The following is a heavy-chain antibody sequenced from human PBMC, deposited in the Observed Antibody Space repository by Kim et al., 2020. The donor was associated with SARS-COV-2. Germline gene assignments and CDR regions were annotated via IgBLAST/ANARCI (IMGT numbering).Heavy chain of an antibody. V-gene: IGHV4-39*01. J-gene: IGHJ1*01. CDR2: IYYTGST. D-gene: IGHD3-10*01. Sequence: SETLSLTCTVSGGSISSSRYYWGWIRQPPGKGLEWIGSIYYTGSTYYNPSLKSRVTISVDTSKNQFSLKLSSVTAADTAMYHCARHHRFYGINCWGHATL. CDR3: ARHHRFYGINC. CDR1: GGSISSSRYY.